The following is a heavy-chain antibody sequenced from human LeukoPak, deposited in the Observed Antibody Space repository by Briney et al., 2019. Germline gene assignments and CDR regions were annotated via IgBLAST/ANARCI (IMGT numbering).Heavy chain of an antibody. Sequence: SETLSLTCTVSGGSISSSGHYWGWIRQPPGKGLEWIGSIYSSGNTYYNPSLKSRVTISVDTSKNQFSLKLSSVTAADTAVYYCAQLPGAGTTGYWGQGTLAIVSS. J-gene: IGHJ4*02. CDR1: GGSISSSGHY. CDR3: AQLPGAGTTGY. D-gene: IGHD1-1*01. V-gene: IGHV4-39*01. CDR2: IYSSGNT.